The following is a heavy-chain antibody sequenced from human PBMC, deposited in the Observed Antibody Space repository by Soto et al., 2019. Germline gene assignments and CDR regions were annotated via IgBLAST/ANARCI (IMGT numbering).Heavy chain of an antibody. D-gene: IGHD3-3*01. V-gene: IGHV2-5*02. CDR1: GFSLTTSGVG. J-gene: IGHJ4*02. CDR3: AHRVLRTVFGLVTTTAIYFDF. CDR2: IYWDDDN. Sequence: QITLNESGPTQVKPRQTLTLTCTFSGFSLTTSGVGVGWIRQSPGKAPEWLALIYWDDDNRYSPSLKSRLTIPKDASKDYVALTMADLDPADTATYYCAHRVLRTVFGLVTTTAIYFDFWGQGTPVAVSS.